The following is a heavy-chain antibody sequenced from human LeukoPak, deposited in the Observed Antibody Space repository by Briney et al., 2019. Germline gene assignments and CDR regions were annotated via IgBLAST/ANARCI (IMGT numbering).Heavy chain of an antibody. CDR2: IYYGGST. CDR1: GGSISSGGYY. J-gene: IGHJ4*02. Sequence: SETLSLTCTVSGGSISSGGYYWSWIRQHPGKGLEWIGYIYYGGSTYYNPSLKSRVTISVDTSKNQSSLTLSSVTAADTAVYYCARDLVLWFGELPIWGQGTLVTVSS. V-gene: IGHV4-31*03. D-gene: IGHD3-10*01. CDR3: ARDLVLWFGELPI.